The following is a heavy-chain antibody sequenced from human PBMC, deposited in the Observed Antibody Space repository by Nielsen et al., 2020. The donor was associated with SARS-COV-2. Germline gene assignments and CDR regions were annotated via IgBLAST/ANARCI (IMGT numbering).Heavy chain of an antibody. CDR1: GGSISSGGYY. V-gene: IGHV4-31*03. J-gene: IGHJ4*02. CDR2: IYYSGST. CDR3: ARDTLFTDYVWGSYR. Sequence: SETLSLTCTVSGGSISSGGYYWSWIRQHPGKGLEWIGYIYYSGSTYYNPSLKSRVTISVDTSKNQFSLKLSSVTAADTAVYYCARDTLFTDYVWGSYRWGQGTLVTVSS. D-gene: IGHD3-16*02.